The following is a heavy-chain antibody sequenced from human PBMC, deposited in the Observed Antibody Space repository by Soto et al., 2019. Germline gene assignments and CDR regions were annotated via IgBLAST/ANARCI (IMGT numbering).Heavy chain of an antibody. CDR2: INSDGRST. D-gene: IGHD1-26*01. V-gene: IGHV3-74*01. J-gene: IGHJ6*02. Sequence: GGSLRLSCAASGFTLSNFWMHWVRQAPGKGLEWVSRINSDGRSTSYVDSVKGRFTISRDNANNTLYLEMNSLGAEDTAVYFCGRGGRYRENYYFGMDVWGQGTTVTVSS. CDR1: GFTLSNFW. CDR3: GRGGRYRENYYFGMDV.